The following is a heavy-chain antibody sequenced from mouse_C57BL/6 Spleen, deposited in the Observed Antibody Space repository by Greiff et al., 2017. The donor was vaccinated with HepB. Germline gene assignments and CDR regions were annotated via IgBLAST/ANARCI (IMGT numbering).Heavy chain of an antibody. V-gene: IGHV5-17*01. CDR1: GFTFSDYG. CDR3: ARTTVVATDWYFDV. CDR2: ISSGSSTI. J-gene: IGHJ1*03. D-gene: IGHD1-1*01. Sequence: EVMLVESGGGLVKPGGSLKLSCAASGFTFSDYGMHWVRQAPEKGLEWVAYISSGSSTIYYADTVKGRFTISRDNAKNTLFLQMTSLRSEDTAMYYCARTTVVATDWYFDVWGTGTTVTVSS.